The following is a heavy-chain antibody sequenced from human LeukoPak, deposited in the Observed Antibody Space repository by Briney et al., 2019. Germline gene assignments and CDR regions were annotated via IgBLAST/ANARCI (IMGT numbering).Heavy chain of an antibody. D-gene: IGHD6-13*01. Sequence: GGSLRLSCAASGFTFSSYAMSWVRQAPGKGLEWVSAISGSGGSTYYADSVKGRFTISRDNSKSTLYLQMNSLRAEDTAVYYCWIAAAGTTFDYWGQGTLVTVSS. CDR3: WIAAAGTTFDY. J-gene: IGHJ4*02. V-gene: IGHV3-23*01. CDR1: GFTFSSYA. CDR2: ISGSGGST.